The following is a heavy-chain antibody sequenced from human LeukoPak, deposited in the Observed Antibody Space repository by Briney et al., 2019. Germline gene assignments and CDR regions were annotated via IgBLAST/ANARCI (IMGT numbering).Heavy chain of an antibody. CDR1: GFTFNNYA. Sequence: PGGSLRLSCAASGFTFNNYAMSWVRQAPGRGLEWVSTISGSGDSTYYADSVKGRFTISRDNSKNTLYLQMNSLRPEDTAAYYCPKGCASTGCYTSEHWGQGTLVTVSS. V-gene: IGHV3-23*01. CDR3: PKGCASTGCYTSEH. J-gene: IGHJ4*02. CDR2: ISGSGDST. D-gene: IGHD2-2*02.